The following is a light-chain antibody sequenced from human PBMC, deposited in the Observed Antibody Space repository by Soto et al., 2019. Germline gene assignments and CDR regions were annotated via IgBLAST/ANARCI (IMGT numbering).Light chain of an antibody. V-gene: IGLV2-23*02. Sequence: QSALTQPASVSGSPGQSITISCTGTSSDVGGYNLVSWYQQHPGKAPKLMIYEVSKRPSGVSNRFSGSKSGNTASLTISGLLAEDEADYYCCSYSGSSTPLVFGGGTKLTVL. CDR3: CSYSGSSTPLV. J-gene: IGLJ2*01. CDR1: SSDVGGYNL. CDR2: EVS.